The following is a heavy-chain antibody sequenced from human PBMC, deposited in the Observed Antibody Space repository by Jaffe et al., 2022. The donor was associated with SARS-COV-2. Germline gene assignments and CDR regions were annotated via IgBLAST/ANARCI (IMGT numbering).Heavy chain of an antibody. D-gene: IGHD3-16*01. Sequence: QLQLQESGPGLVKPSETLSLTCTVSGGSISSSSYYWGWIRQPPGKGLEWIGSIYYSGSTYYNPSLKSRVTISVDTSKNQFSLKLSSVTAADTAVYYCASPTPDMITFGGEGAFDIWGQGTMVTVSS. CDR1: GGSISSSSYY. CDR3: ASPTPDMITFGGEGAFDI. J-gene: IGHJ3*02. CDR2: IYYSGST. V-gene: IGHV4-39*01.